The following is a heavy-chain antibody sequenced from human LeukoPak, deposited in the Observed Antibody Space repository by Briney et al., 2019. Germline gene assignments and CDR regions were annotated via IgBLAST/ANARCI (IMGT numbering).Heavy chain of an antibody. CDR3: ATTGPNGDFWSGYYGAYFDY. CDR1: GGTFSSYA. Sequence: SVTVSCKASGGTFSSYAISWVRQAPGQGLEWMGGIIPIFGTANYAQKFQGRVTITADESTSTAYMELSSLRSEDTAVYYCATTGPNGDFWSGYYGAYFDYWGQGTLVTVSS. J-gene: IGHJ4*02. V-gene: IGHV1-69*13. CDR2: IIPIFGTA. D-gene: IGHD3-3*01.